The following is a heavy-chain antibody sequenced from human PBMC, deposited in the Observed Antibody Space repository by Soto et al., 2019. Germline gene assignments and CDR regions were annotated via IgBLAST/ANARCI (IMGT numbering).Heavy chain of an antibody. J-gene: IGHJ6*02. CDR1: GFSLNTSGVG. V-gene: IGHV2-5*02. CDR3: AHSQSTVTTENYYYYGMDV. CDR2: IYWDDDK. Sequence: GSGPTLVNPTQTLTLTCTFSGFSLNTSGVGVGWIRQPPGKALEWLALIYWDDDKRYSPSLKSRLTITKDTSKNQVVLTMTNMDPVDTATYFCAHSQSTVTTENYYYYGMDVWGQGTTVTVSS. D-gene: IGHD4-4*01.